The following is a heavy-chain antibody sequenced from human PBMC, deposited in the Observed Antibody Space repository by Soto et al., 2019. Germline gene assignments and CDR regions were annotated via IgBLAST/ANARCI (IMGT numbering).Heavy chain of an antibody. J-gene: IGHJ4*02. Sequence: QVQLVQSGAEVKKPGSSVKVSCKASGGTFSSYTISWVRQAPGQGLEWMGRIIPILGIANYAQKFQGRVTITADKSTSTAYMELSSLRSEDTAVYYCARMAGSYSPLDSWGQGTLVTVSS. V-gene: IGHV1-69*02. CDR1: GGTFSSYT. CDR2: IIPILGIA. D-gene: IGHD1-26*01. CDR3: ARMAGSYSPLDS.